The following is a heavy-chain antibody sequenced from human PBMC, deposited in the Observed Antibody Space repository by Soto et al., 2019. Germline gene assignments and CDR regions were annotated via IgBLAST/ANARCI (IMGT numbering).Heavy chain of an antibody. CDR1: GYTFTSYG. Sequence: QVQLVQSGAEVKKPGASVKVSCKASGYTFTSYGISWVRQAPGQGLEWMGWTSAYNGNTNYAQKLQGRVTMTTDTSTSTVYMELTSLRSDDTAVYYCARRQWLVGGYYYGLDVWGQGTTVTVSS. CDR3: ARRQWLVGGYYYGLDV. J-gene: IGHJ6*02. D-gene: IGHD6-19*01. V-gene: IGHV1-18*01. CDR2: TSAYNGNT.